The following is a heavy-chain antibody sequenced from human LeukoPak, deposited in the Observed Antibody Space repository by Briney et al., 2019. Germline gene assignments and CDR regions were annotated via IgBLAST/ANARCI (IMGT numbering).Heavy chain of an antibody. CDR2: ISAYNGNT. Sequence: ASVKVSCKASGYTFTRHGISWVRQAPGQGLEWMGWISAYNGNTNYAQKLQGRVTMTTDTSTSTAYMELRSLRSDDTAVYYCARIRPLVPDYYGMDVWGQGTTVTVSS. V-gene: IGHV1-18*01. CDR3: ARIRPLVPDYYGMDV. CDR1: GYTFTRHG. D-gene: IGHD2-2*01. J-gene: IGHJ6*02.